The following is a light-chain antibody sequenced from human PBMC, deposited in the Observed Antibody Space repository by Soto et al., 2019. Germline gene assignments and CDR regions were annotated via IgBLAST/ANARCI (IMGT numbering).Light chain of an antibody. CDR1: QSISSF. Sequence: DIQMTPSPSSLSTSVGYIVTISCRASQSISSFLNWFQQKPGKAPKLLIYAASSLQSGVPSRFSGSGSGTNFTLTIDSLQPEDFATYYCQQSYSIWWTFGQGTKVDIK. CDR2: AAS. J-gene: IGKJ1*01. V-gene: IGKV1-39*01. CDR3: QQSYSIWWT.